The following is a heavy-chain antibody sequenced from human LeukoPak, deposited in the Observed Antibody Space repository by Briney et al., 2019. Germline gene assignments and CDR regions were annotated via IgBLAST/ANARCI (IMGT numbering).Heavy chain of an antibody. D-gene: IGHD3-3*01. CDR2: IIPIFGTA. V-gene: IGHV1-69*13. CDR1: GGTFSSYA. Sequence: GASVKVSCKASGGTFSSYAISWVRQAPGQGLEWVGGIIPIFGTANYAQKFQGRVTITADESTSTAYMELSSLRSEDTAVYYCARDVASKDFGVVIIGWFDPWGQGTLVTVSS. J-gene: IGHJ5*02. CDR3: ARDVASKDFGVVIIGWFDP.